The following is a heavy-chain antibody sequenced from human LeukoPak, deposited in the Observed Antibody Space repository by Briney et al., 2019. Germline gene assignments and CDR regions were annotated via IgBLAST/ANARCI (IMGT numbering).Heavy chain of an antibody. V-gene: IGHV4-39*01. CDR1: DGSITCDSFY. D-gene: IGHD3-10*01. J-gene: IGHJ4*02. CDR3: VGEEYGTGIYYKSSE. CDR2: VYYTGSYTGTT. Sequence: SETLSLTSRVSDGSITCDSFYWGWIRQPPGKGLEWLGSVYYTGSYTGTTYHNPSLESRVTVSVDTSKNLCSLRLTSVTAADTAVYYCVGEEYGTGIYYKSSEWRQGSLVTVSS.